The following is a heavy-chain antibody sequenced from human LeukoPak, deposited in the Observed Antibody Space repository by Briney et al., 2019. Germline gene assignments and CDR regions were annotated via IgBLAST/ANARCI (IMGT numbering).Heavy chain of an antibody. Sequence: ASVKVSCKASGGTFSSYAISWVRQAPGQGLEWMGRIIPIFGTANYAQKFQGRVTITTDESTSTAYMELSSLRSEDTAVYYCASEIRRDGYHWDDAFDIWGQGTMVTVSS. CDR3: ASEIRRDGYHWDDAFDI. V-gene: IGHV1-69*05. CDR2: IIPIFGTA. D-gene: IGHD5-24*01. CDR1: GGTFSSYA. J-gene: IGHJ3*02.